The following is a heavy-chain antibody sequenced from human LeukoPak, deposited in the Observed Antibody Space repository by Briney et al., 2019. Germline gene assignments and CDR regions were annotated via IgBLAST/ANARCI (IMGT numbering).Heavy chain of an antibody. D-gene: IGHD6-19*01. CDR2: IYPGDSDT. J-gene: IGHJ4*02. Sequence: GESLKISCKGSGYSFTNYWIAWVRQMPGKGLERMGIIYPGDSDTRYSPSFQGQVTISADKSISTAYLQWSSLKASDTAIYYCARPYSSGWKAFDYWGQGTLVTVSS. V-gene: IGHV5-51*01. CDR3: ARPYSSGWKAFDY. CDR1: GYSFTNYW.